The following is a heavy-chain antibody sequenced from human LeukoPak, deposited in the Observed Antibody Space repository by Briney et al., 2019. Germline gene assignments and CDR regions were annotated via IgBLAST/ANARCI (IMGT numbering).Heavy chain of an antibody. J-gene: IGHJ4*02. D-gene: IGHD1-1*01. CDR2: INDSGRT. CDR3: ARGLDLEGLDY. Sequence: SETLSLTCAVYGGSFSDYNWSWLRQSPEKGLEWTGEINDSGRTHYNPSLKSRVTISVDTAKYQFSLSLSSLTAADTAVYYCARGLDLEGLDYWGQGTLVTVSS. V-gene: IGHV4-34*01. CDR1: GGSFSDYN.